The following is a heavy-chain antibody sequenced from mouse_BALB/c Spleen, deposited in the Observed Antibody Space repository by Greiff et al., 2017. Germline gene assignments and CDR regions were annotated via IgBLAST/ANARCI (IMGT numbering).Heavy chain of an antibody. V-gene: IGHV5-12-1*01. J-gene: IGHJ4*01. D-gene: IGHD2-14*01. CDR3: ARTYYRSNYAMDY. CDR2: ISSGGGST. Sequence: EVMLVESGGGLVKPGGSLKLSCAASGFAFSSYDMSWVRQTPEKRLEWVAYISSGGGSTYYPDTVKGRFTISSDNAKNTLYLQMSSLKSEDTAMYYCARTYYRSNYAMDYWGQGTSVTVSS. CDR1: GFAFSSYD.